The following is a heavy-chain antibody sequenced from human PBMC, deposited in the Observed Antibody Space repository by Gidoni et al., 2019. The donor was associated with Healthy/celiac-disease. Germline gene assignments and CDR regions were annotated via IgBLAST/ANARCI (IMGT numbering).Heavy chain of an antibody. J-gene: IGHJ4*02. V-gene: IGHV3-21*01. CDR1: GFTFRSYT. Sequence: EVQLVESGGGLVKPGGALRLSCAASGFTFRSYTMNWVRQAPGKGLACVSSISSTSSYISYADSVKGRFTISIDNAKNSLYLQMTSLRAEDTAVYYCAHARGSSGGWGQGTLVTVSS. CDR2: ISSTSSYI. CDR3: AHARGSSGG. D-gene: IGHD3-16*01.